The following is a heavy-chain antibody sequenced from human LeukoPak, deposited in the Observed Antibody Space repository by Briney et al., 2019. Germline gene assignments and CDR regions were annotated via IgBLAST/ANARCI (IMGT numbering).Heavy chain of an antibody. CDR3: ATASYNCTSDY. CDR1: GGTFSSYA. D-gene: IGHD1-20*01. V-gene: IGHV1-69*05. J-gene: IGHJ4*02. Sequence: SVKVSCKASGGTFSSYAIIWVRQAPGQGLEWMGRIIPIFGTANYAQKFQGRVTITTAESTSTAYMELSSLRPADTAGFCLATASYNCTSDYWGQGTLVTVSS. CDR2: IIPIFGTA.